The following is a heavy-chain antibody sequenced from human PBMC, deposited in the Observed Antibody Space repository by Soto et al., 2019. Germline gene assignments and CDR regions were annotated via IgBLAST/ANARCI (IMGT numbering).Heavy chain of an antibody. CDR3: ARDPGYCSGGSCYYYYGMDV. D-gene: IGHD2-15*01. CDR1: GFTFSSYG. CDR2: IWYDGSNK. Sequence: GGSLRLSCAASGFTFSSYGMHWVRQAPGKGLEWVAVIWYDGSNKYYADSVKGRSTISRDNSKNTLYLQMNSLRAEDTAVYYCARDPGYCSGGSCYYYYGMDVWGQGTTVTVSS. V-gene: IGHV3-33*01. J-gene: IGHJ6*02.